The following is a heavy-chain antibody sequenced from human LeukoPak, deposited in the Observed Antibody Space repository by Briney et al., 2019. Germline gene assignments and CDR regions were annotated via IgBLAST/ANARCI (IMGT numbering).Heavy chain of an antibody. CDR1: GFTFSSYA. Sequence: PGGSLRLSCAASGFTFSSYAMSWVRQAPGKGLEWVSAISGSGGSTYYADSVKGRFTISRDNSKNTLYLQMNSLRAEDTAVYYYAKDWVQLLPLYYFDYWGQGTLVTVSS. J-gene: IGHJ4*02. CDR2: ISGSGGST. V-gene: IGHV3-23*01. D-gene: IGHD2-15*01. CDR3: AKDWVQLLPLYYFDY.